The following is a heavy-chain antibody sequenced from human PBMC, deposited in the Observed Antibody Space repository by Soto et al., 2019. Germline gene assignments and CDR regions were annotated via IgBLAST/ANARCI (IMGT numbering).Heavy chain of an antibody. CDR2: ISGRGESI. D-gene: IGHD6-19*01. V-gene: IGHV3-23*01. J-gene: IGHJ6*02. CDR3: ARVRHGSEWYTYYLYPLAC. Sequence: PGGSLRLSCAASGFIFSDYAMTWVRQAPGKGLEWVSGISGRGESIYYADSVEGRFTISRDNSKNTLYLQMNSRRGEDTAVYYCARVRHGSEWYTYYLYPLACRGQGTTVTVS. CDR1: GFIFSDYA.